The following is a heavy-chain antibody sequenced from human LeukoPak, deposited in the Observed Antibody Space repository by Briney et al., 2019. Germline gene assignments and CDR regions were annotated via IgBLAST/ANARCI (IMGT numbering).Heavy chain of an antibody. V-gene: IGHV3-23*01. CDR1: GFTFSSYS. CDR3: AKGSGSSCYSPCDY. CDR2: ICANDGNT. J-gene: IGHJ4*02. Sequence: GGSLRLSCAASGFTFSSYSMNWVRQAPGKGLGWVSVICANDGNTYYADAVKGRFTISRDNSKDTLYLQMDSLRAEDTAVYYCAKGSGSSCYSPCDYWGQGILVTVSS. D-gene: IGHD2-15*01.